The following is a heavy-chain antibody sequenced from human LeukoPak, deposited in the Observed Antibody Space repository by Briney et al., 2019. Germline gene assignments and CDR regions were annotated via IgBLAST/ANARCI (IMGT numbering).Heavy chain of an antibody. CDR3: AREGDSSSAGYYYYMDV. J-gene: IGHJ6*03. CDR1: GGSFSGYY. V-gene: IGHV4-34*01. D-gene: IGHD6-6*01. CDR2: INHSGST. Sequence: PSETLSLTCAVYGGSFSGYYWSWIRQPPGKGLEWIGEINHSGSTNYNPSFKSRVTISVDTSKNQFSLKLSSVTAADTAVYYCAREGDSSSAGYYYYMDVWGKGTTVTVSS.